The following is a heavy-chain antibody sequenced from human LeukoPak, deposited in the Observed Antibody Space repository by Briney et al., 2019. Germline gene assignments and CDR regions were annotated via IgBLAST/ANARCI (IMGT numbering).Heavy chain of an antibody. CDR1: GITLSNYG. CDR3: AKRGVVIRVVLVGFHKEAYYFDS. J-gene: IGHJ4*02. CDR2: ISGSGGRT. D-gene: IGHD3-10*01. V-gene: IGHV3-23*01. Sequence: GGSLRLSCAVSGITLSNYGMSWVRQAPGKGREWVAGISGSGGRTNYADSVKGRFTIYRDSPKNTLYLKMNSLRAEDTAVYFCAKRGVVIRVVLVGFHKEAYYFDSWGQGALVTVSS.